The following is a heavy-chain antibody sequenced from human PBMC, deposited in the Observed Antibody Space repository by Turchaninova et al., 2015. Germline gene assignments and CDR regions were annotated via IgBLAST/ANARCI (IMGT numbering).Heavy chain of an antibody. CDR2: IYWDDDK. D-gene: IGHD2-2*02. CDR3: AHRAVPAAISGGMDV. Sequence: QITLKESGPTLVKPKQPLTLTCTFPGFSPSTSGVGVGWVLQPPGKALEWLALIYWDDDKRYSPSLKSRLTITKDTSKNQVVLTMTNMDPVDTATYYCAHRAVPAAISGGMDVWGQGTTVTVSS. V-gene: IGHV2-5*02. CDR1: GFSPSTSGVG. J-gene: IGHJ6*02.